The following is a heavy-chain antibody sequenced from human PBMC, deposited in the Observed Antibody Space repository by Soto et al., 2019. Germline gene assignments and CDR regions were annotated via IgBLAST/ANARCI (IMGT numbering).Heavy chain of an antibody. Sequence: QVQLQESGPGLVNPSQTLSLTCTVSGGSMSSGGYYWSWIRQHPGKGLEWIGYIYYSGSTYYNPSLKSRVTISIGTSKNQFSLKLNSVTAADTAMYYCARECSGGSCYYYAVDVWGQGTTVTVSS. CDR3: ARECSGGSCYYYAVDV. J-gene: IGHJ6*02. CDR2: IYYSGST. D-gene: IGHD2-15*01. V-gene: IGHV4-31*03. CDR1: GGSMSSGGYY.